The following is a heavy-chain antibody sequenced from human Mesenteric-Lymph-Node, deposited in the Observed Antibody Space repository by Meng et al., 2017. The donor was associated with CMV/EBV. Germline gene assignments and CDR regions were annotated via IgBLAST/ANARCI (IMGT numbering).Heavy chain of an antibody. D-gene: IGHD3-3*01. J-gene: IGHJ6*02. Sequence: ASVKVSCKASGYRFTSYAISWVRQAPGQGLEWMGWITIYNGHTEYLQKLQGRVTMTTDTSTSTAYMELSSLRSDDTAVYYCARNGQYYDFWSGYSDYYYGMDVWGQGTTVTVSS. CDR1: GYRFTSYA. CDR2: ITIYNGHT. CDR3: ARNGQYYDFWSGYSDYYYGMDV. V-gene: IGHV1-18*01.